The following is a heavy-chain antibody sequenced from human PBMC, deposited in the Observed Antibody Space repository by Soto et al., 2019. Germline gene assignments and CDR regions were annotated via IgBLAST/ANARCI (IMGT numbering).Heavy chain of an antibody. Sequence: TGGSLRLSCAASAFTFSTYAMSWVRQAPGKGLEWVSTISGSGASTYYADSVKGRFTNSRDNSKNTLYLQMNSLRAEDTAIYYCAKNVRSLYFDYWGQGTLVTVSS. CDR1: AFTFSTYA. CDR3: AKNVRSLYFDY. J-gene: IGHJ4*02. V-gene: IGHV3-23*01. CDR2: ISGSGAST. D-gene: IGHD3-10*02.